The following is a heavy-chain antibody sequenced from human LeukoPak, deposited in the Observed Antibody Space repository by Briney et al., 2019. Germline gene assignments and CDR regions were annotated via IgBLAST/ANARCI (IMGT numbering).Heavy chain of an antibody. J-gene: IGHJ4*02. CDR3: ARHPLQYGSGSYYPVFDY. CDR2: IYYSGST. D-gene: IGHD3-10*01. V-gene: IGHV4-59*08. Sequence: SETLSLTCTVSGGSISSYYWSWIRQPPGKGLEWIGYIYYSGSTNYNPSLKSRVTISVVTSKNQFSLKLSSVTAADTAVYYCARHPLQYGSGSYYPVFDYWGQGTLVTVSS. CDR1: GGSISSYY.